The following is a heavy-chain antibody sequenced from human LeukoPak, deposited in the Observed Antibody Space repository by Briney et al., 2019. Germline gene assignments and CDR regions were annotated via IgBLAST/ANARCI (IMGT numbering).Heavy chain of an antibody. CDR3: ARGPCTSANCYWSLDY. V-gene: IGHV4-59*01. CDR1: GGSISTYY. D-gene: IGHD2-2*01. CDR2: VYYSGST. Sequence: SETLSLTCTVSGGSISTYYWTWIRQPAGKGLEWIGFVYYSGSTNYNPSPKSRVTMSLDTSKNQFSLNLNSVSAADTAVYYCARGPCTSANCYWSLDYWGQGTLVTVSS. J-gene: IGHJ4*02.